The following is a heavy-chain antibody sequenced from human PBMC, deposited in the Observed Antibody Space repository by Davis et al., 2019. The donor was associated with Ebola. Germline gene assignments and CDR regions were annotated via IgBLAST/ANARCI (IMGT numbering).Heavy chain of an antibody. CDR2: ISYDGSNK. CDR3: AREGDVRYGYYGMDV. CDR1: GFTFSSYG. J-gene: IGHJ6*02. Sequence: PGGSLRLSCAASGFTFSSYGMHWVRQAPGKGLEWVAVISYDGSNKYYADSVKGRFTISRDNSKNTLYLQMNSLRAEDTAVYYCAREGDVRYGYYGMDVWGQGTTVTVSS. D-gene: IGHD1-14*01. V-gene: IGHV3-30*19.